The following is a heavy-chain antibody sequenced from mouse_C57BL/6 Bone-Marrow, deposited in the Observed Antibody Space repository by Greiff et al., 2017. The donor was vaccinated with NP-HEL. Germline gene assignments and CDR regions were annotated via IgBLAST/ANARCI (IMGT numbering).Heavy chain of an antibody. D-gene: IGHD2-1*01. J-gene: IGHJ2*01. Sequence: VQLKESGPGLVKPSQSLSLTCSVTGYSITSGYYWYWIRQFPGNKLEWMGYISYDGSNNYNPSLKNRISITRDTSKNQFFLKLNSVTTEDTATYYCAREGCVGNFFDYWGQGTTLTVSS. CDR2: ISYDGSN. CDR1: GYSITSGYY. CDR3: AREGCVGNFFDY. V-gene: IGHV3-6*01.